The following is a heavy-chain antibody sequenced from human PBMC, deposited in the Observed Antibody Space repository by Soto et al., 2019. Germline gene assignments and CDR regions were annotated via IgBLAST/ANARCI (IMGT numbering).Heavy chain of an antibody. CDR3: TSSLYRGSSATFDY. J-gene: IGHJ4*02. V-gene: IGHV3-73*01. CDR1: GFTFSGSA. CDR2: IRSKANSYAT. Sequence: GGSLRLSCAASGFTFSGSAMHWVRQASGKGLEWVGRIRSKANSYATAYAASVKGRFTISRDDSKNTAYLQMNSLKTEDTSVYYCTSSLYRGSSATFDYWGQGTLVTVSS. D-gene: IGHD1-26*01.